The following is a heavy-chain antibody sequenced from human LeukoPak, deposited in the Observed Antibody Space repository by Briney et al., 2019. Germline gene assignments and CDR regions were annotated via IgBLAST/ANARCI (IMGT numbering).Heavy chain of an antibody. D-gene: IGHD6-19*01. Sequence: PGGSLRLSCAASGFAFSSYTMNWVRQTPGKGLEWVSSISYSSSISYADSVKGRFTISRDTARNSLYLQMNSLRADDTAVYYCAGGAGIDYWGQGTLVTVSP. CDR1: GFAFSSYT. CDR2: ISYSSSI. CDR3: AGGAGIDY. J-gene: IGHJ4*02. V-gene: IGHV3-21*01.